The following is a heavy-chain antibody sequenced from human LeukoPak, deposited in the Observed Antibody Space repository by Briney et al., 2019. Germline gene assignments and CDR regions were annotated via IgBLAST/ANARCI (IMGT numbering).Heavy chain of an antibody. Sequence: PGGSLRLSCAASGFTFNSYWMSWVRQAPGKGLEWVANIKQDGSEKYYVDSVKGRFTISRDNAKNSLYLQMNSLRAEDTAVYYCARRTLNYYGSGSYDYWGQGTLVTVSS. J-gene: IGHJ4*02. CDR1: GFTFNSYW. CDR3: ARRTLNYYGSGSYDY. D-gene: IGHD3-10*01. CDR2: IKQDGSEK. V-gene: IGHV3-7*01.